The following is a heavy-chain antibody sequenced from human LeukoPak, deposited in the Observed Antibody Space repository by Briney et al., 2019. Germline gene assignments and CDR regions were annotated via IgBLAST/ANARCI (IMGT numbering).Heavy chain of an antibody. CDR2: IHYSGST. D-gene: IGHD5-12*01. Sequence: SETLSLTCSVSGGSISGAYWSWIRQAPGKGLEWIGYIHYSGSTDYNPSLESRVTISIDTSKTHFSLNLTAITAADTAIYYCARTGSGRYYYVMDVWGQGTSVTVSS. V-gene: IGHV4-59*01. J-gene: IGHJ6*02. CDR1: GGSISGAY. CDR3: ARTGSGRYYYVMDV.